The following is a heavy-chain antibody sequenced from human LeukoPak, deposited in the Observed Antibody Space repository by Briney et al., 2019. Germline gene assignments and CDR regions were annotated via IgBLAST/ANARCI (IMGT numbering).Heavy chain of an antibody. Sequence: GESLKISCKASGYILTNYWIGWVRQMPGKGLEWMGIIYPGDSDTRYSPSFQGQVNISVDKSISTAYLQWSGLKASDTAMFYCARSYGDFYFDFWGQGTLVAVSP. D-gene: IGHD4-17*01. CDR3: ARSYGDFYFDF. CDR1: GYILTNYW. CDR2: IYPGDSDT. V-gene: IGHV5-51*01. J-gene: IGHJ4*02.